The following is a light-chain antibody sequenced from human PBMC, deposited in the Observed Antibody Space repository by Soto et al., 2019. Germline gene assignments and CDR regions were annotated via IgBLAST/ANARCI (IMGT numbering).Light chain of an antibody. Sequence: DIELPQAPGTLPLSPGERATLSCRASKTVSGSQLAWYQQRPGQPPRLLIFDASRRATGIPDRFSGSGSGTDVSLTISRLEPEDFAVYYCQQYGGSPWTFGQGTKVDIK. V-gene: IGKV3-20*01. CDR1: KTVSGSQ. CDR3: QQYGGSPWT. J-gene: IGKJ1*01. CDR2: DAS.